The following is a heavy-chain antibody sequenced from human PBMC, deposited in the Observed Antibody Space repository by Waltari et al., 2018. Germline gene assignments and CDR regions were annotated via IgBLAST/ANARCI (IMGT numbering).Heavy chain of an antibody. CDR2: ISGSGGST. Sequence: EVQLVESGGGLVQPGGSLRLSCAASGFTFSSYAMSWVRQAPGKGLEWVSAISGSGGSTYYADSVKGRFTISRDNSKNTLYLQMNSLRAEDTAVYYCAKDRNTPSIRTGTTDYWGQGTLVTVSS. CDR1: GFTFSSYA. CDR3: AKDRNTPSIRTGTTDY. D-gene: IGHD1-7*01. J-gene: IGHJ4*02. V-gene: IGHV3-23*04.